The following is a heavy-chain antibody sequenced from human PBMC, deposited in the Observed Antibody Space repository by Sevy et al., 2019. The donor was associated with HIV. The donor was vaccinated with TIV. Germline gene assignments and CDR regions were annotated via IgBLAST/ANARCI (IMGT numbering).Heavy chain of an antibody. V-gene: IGHV3-7*01. D-gene: IGHD3-16*01. Sequence: GGSLRLSCAASGFSFSTYWMTWVRQAPGKGLEWVATMNQDGTERDYVDSVKGRFTISRDKTKTSLFLQMNSLSAEATGVYYCVREGLGGFSYSLDCWGQGTLVTVSS. CDR3: VREGLGGFSYSLDC. J-gene: IGHJ4*02. CDR2: MNQDGTER. CDR1: GFSFSTYW.